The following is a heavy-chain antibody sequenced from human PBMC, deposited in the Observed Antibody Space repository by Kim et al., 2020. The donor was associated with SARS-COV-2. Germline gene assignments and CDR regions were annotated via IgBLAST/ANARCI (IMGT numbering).Heavy chain of an antibody. J-gene: IGHJ4*02. CDR2: IIPIFGTA. CDR3: ALGITGTLGSFDY. Sequence: SVKVSCKASGGTFSSYAISWVRQAPGQGLEWMGGIIPIFGTANYAQKFQGRVTITADESTSTAYMELSSLRSEDTAVYYCALGITGTLGSFDYWGQGTLVTVSS. V-gene: IGHV1-69*13. D-gene: IGHD1-20*01. CDR1: GGTFSSYA.